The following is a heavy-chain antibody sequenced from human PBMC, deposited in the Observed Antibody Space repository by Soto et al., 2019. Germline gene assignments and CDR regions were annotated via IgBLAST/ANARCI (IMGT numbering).Heavy chain of an antibody. Sequence: GGSLRLSCAASGFTFINYWMSWVRQAPGKGLEWVANIKQDGGEKYYVDSVKGRFTVSRDNAKNSLYLQMNSLRAEDTAVYYCARTKANKWFDPWGQGTLVTVSS. J-gene: IGHJ5*02. CDR1: GFTFINYW. V-gene: IGHV3-7*03. D-gene: IGHD1-26*01. CDR2: IKQDGGEK. CDR3: ARTKANKWFDP.